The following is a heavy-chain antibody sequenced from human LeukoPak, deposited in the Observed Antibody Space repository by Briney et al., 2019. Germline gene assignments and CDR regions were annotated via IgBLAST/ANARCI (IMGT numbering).Heavy chain of an antibody. V-gene: IGHV4-61*02. CDR1: GGSISSGSYY. CDR3: ARGGSQSGFDY. D-gene: IGHD1-26*01. CDR2: IYTSGST. J-gene: IGHJ4*02. Sequence: SQTLSLTCTVSGGSISSGSYYWSWIRQPAGKGLEWIGLIYTSGSTNYNPSLKSRVTISVDTSKNQFSLKLSSVTAADTAVYYCARGGSQSGFDYWGQGTLVTVSS.